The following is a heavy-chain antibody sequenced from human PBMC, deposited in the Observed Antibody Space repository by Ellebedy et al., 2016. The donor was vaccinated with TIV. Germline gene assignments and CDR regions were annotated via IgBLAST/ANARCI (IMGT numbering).Heavy chain of an antibody. CDR1: GYSFTSYW. V-gene: IGHV5-51*01. Sequence: GESLKISXQGSGYSFTSYWIGWVRQMPGKGLEWMGIIYPGDSDTRYSPSFQGQVTISADKSISTAYLQWSSLKASDTAMYYCATTPTYYDILTGWGAFDIWGQGTMVTVSS. CDR2: IYPGDSDT. J-gene: IGHJ3*02. D-gene: IGHD3-9*01. CDR3: ATTPTYYDILTGWGAFDI.